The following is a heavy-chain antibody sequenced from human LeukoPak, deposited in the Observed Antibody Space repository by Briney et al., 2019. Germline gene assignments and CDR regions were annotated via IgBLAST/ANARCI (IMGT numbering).Heavy chain of an antibody. CDR1: GNYW. Sequence: GGSLRLSCAASGNYWMHWVRQAPGKGLVWVSHINSDGSWTSYADSVKGRFTISKDNAKNTVYLQMNNLRAEDTAVYYCVSFYEAYWGRGALVTVSS. CDR2: INSDGSWT. J-gene: IGHJ4*02. V-gene: IGHV3-74*01. D-gene: IGHD2/OR15-2a*01. CDR3: VSFYEAY.